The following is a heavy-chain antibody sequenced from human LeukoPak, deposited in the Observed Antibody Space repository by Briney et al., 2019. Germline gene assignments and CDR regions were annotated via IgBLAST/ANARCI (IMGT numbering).Heavy chain of an antibody. CDR3: ARVRELGKGITIFGVDRKKAPMDV. D-gene: IGHD3-3*01. CDR1: GFTFSSYS. Sequence: GGSLRLSCAASGFTFSSYSMNWVRQAPGKGLEWVSSISSSSSYIYYADSVKGRFTISRDNAKNSLYLRMNSLRAEDTAVYYCARVRELGKGITIFGVDRKKAPMDVWGKGTTVTVSS. J-gene: IGHJ6*04. V-gene: IGHV3-21*01. CDR2: ISSSSSYI.